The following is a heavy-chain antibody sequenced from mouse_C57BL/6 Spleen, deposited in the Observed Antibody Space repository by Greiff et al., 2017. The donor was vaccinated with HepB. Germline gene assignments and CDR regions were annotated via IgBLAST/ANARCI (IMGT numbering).Heavy chain of an antibody. CDR3: ARWGGNYGFDY. Sequence: VKLVESGPELVKPGASVKISCKASGYAFSSSWMNWVKQRPGKGLEWIGRIYPGDGDTNYNGKFKGKATLTADKSSSTAYMQLSSLTSEDSAVYFCARWGGNYGFDYWGQGTTLTVSS. CDR1: GYAFSSSW. J-gene: IGHJ2*01. D-gene: IGHD2-1*01. V-gene: IGHV1-82*01. CDR2: IYPGDGDT.